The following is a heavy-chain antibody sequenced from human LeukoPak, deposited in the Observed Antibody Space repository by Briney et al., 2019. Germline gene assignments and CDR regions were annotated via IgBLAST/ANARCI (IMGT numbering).Heavy chain of an antibody. CDR3: ARGRGTYYYGSGSYMC. D-gene: IGHD3-10*01. J-gene: IGHJ4*02. Sequence: SETLSLTCAVYGGSFSGYYWSWIRQPPGKGLEWIGEINHSGSTNYNPSLKSRVTISVDTSKNQFSLKLSSVTAADTAVYYCARGRGTYYYGSGSYMCWGQGTLVTVSS. CDR2: INHSGST. V-gene: IGHV4-34*01. CDR1: GGSFSGYY.